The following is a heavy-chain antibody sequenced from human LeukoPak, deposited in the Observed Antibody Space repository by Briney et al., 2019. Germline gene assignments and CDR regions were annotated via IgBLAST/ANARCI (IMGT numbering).Heavy chain of an antibody. Sequence: GGSLRLSCAASGFTFSSYAMSWVRQAPGKGLEWVGFIRSKSHGGTTEYAVSVRGRFTISRDESKSIAYLQMNSLKTEDTAVYYCTRGGVSMDVWGKGTTVTVSS. V-gene: IGHV3-49*04. CDR3: TRGGVSMDV. CDR1: GFTFSSYA. J-gene: IGHJ6*03. CDR2: IRSKSHGGTT.